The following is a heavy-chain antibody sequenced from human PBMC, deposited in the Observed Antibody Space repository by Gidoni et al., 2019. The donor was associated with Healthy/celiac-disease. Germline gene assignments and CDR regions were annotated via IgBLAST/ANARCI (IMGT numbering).Heavy chain of an antibody. CDR1: GYTFTGYY. Sequence: QVQLVQSGAEVKKPGASVKVSCKASGYTFTGYYMHWVRQAPGQGLEWMGWINPNSGGTNYAQKFQGRVTMTRDTSISTAYMELSRLRSDDTAVYYCARDRAPYSSGWYYYYYGMDVWGQGTTVTVSS. D-gene: IGHD6-19*01. CDR3: ARDRAPYSSGWYYYYYGMDV. J-gene: IGHJ6*02. CDR2: INPNSGGT. V-gene: IGHV1-2*02.